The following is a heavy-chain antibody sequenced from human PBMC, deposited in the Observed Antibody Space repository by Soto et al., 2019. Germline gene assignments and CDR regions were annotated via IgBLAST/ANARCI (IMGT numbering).Heavy chain of an antibody. V-gene: IGHV1-69*01. CDR1: GGTFVSSA. CDR3: AKKNPHGDSNKAWLDP. CDR2: IIPIIGST. J-gene: IGHJ5*02. Sequence: QVQLLQSGAELREPGSSVRVSCTPSGGTFVSSAFAWVRQAPGGKIEWMGGIIPIIGSTKYAEKFLGRLTIRADDSSRTAYVELSSLTFDDTAVYFCAKKNPHGDSNKAWLDPWGQGTLVTVST. D-gene: IGHD2-8*01.